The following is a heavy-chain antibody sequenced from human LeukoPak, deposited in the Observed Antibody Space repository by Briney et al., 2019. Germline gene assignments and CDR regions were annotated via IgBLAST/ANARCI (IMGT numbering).Heavy chain of an antibody. CDR3: ARNPPETHYDSSGYYFDY. V-gene: IGHV4-61*02. Sequence: SETLSLTCTVSGGSISSGSYYWSWIRQPAGKGLEWIGRIYTSGSTNYNPSLKSRVTISVDTSKNQFSLKLSSVTAADTAVYYCARNPPETHYDSSGYYFDYWGQGTLVTVSS. J-gene: IGHJ4*02. CDR2: IYTSGST. D-gene: IGHD3-22*01. CDR1: GGSISSGSYY.